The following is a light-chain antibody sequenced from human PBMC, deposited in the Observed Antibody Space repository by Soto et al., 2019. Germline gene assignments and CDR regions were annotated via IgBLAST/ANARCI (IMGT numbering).Light chain of an antibody. CDR2: GAS. J-gene: IGKJ1*01. Sequence: EIVLTQSPGTLSLSPGERATLSCRASQSVSSSYLAWYQQKPGQAPRLLIYGASSRATGIPDRFSGSGSGTDFTLTISRLEPEDFAVYYCHQHSNWPPWTFGQGTKVDIK. CDR3: HQHSNWPPWT. V-gene: IGKV3D-20*02. CDR1: QSVSSSY.